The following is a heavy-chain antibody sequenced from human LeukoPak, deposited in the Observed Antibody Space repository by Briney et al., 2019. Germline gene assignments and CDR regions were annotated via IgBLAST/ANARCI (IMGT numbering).Heavy chain of an antibody. CDR3: ARAMNYYDSSGTPIDY. V-gene: IGHV3-48*01. CDR2: ISSSSSTI. CDR1: GFTFSSYS. D-gene: IGHD3-22*01. J-gene: IGHJ4*02. Sequence: GGSLRLSCAASGFTFSSYSMNWVRQAPGKGLEWVSYISSSSSTIYYADSVKGRFTISRDNSKNTLYLQMNSLRAEDTAVYYCARAMNYYDSSGTPIDYWGQGTLVTVSS.